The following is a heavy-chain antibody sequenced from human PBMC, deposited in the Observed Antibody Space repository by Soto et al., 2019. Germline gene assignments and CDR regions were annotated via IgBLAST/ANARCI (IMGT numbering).Heavy chain of an antibody. Sequence: GGSLRLSCAASGFTFSSYAMSWVRQAPGKGLEWVSAISGSGGSTYYADSVKGRFTISRDNSKNTLYLQMNSLRAEDTAVYYCAKAKPVPEGYCSGGSCYSSLGYWGQGTLVTISS. CDR1: GFTFSSYA. V-gene: IGHV3-23*01. J-gene: IGHJ4*02. D-gene: IGHD2-15*01. CDR2: ISGSGGST. CDR3: AKAKPVPEGYCSGGSCYSSLGY.